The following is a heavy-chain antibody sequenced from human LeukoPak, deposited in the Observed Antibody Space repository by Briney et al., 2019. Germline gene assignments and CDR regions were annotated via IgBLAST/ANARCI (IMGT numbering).Heavy chain of an antibody. CDR2: IYYSGST. CDR3: ASPRGSIAARRIDY. J-gene: IGHJ4*02. Sequence: PSETLSLTCTVSGGSISSSSYCWGWIRQPPGKGLEWIGSIYYSGSTYYNLSLKSRVTISVDTSKNQFSLKLSSVTAADTAVYYCASPRGSIAARRIDYWGQGTLVTVSS. CDR1: GGSISSSSYC. V-gene: IGHV4-39*01. D-gene: IGHD6-6*01.